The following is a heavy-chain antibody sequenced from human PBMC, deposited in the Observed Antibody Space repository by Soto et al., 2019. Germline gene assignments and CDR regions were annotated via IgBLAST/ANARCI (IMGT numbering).Heavy chain of an antibody. CDR1: GFTFNSYW. J-gene: IGHJ2*01. CDR3: AMNYWYFDL. V-gene: IGHV3-7*01. CDR2: IKQDGSEK. Sequence: EVQLVESGGGLVQPGGSLRLSCAASGFTFNSYWMSWVRQAPGKGLEWVANIKQDGSEKYYVDSVKGRFTISRDNAKNSLYLQMNSLRAEDTAVYYCAMNYWYFDLWGRGTLVTVSS.